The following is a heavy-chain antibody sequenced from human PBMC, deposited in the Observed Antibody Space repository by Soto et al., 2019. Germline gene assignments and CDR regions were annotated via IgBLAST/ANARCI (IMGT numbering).Heavy chain of an antibody. Sequence: HPGGSLRLSCAASGFTFSSYGMHWVRQAPGKGLEWVAVISYDGSNKYYADSVKGRFTISRDNSKNTLYLQMNSRRAEDTAVYYCAKDPRRVFVIKSEYYYYYMDVWGKGTTVTVSS. V-gene: IGHV3-30*18. CDR3: AKDPRRVFVIKSEYYYYYMDV. CDR1: GFTFSSYG. D-gene: IGHD6-6*01. J-gene: IGHJ6*03. CDR2: ISYDGSNK.